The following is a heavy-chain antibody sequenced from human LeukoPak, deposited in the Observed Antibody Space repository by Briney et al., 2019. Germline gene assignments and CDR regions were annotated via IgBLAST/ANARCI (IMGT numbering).Heavy chain of an antibody. D-gene: IGHD1-1*01. V-gene: IGHV4-59*12. CDR2: IYYSGTT. J-gene: IGHJ3*02. Sequence: PSETLSLTCTVSGGSISLYYWSWIRQPPGRGLEWIGYIYYSGTTNYNPSLKSRVTMSVDTSKNQFSLKLSSVTAADTAVYYCARDLRDELDNWNLPLSAFDIWGQGTMVTVSS. CDR3: ARDLRDELDNWNLPLSAFDI. CDR1: GGSISLYY.